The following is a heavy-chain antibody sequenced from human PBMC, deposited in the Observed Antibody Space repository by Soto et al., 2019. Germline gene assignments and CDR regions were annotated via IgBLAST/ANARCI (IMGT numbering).Heavy chain of an antibody. Sequence: PGGSLRLSCAASGFTFSSYAMSWVRQAPGKGLEWVSTISGSGAGTYYAGSVKGRFTISRDNSKNTLCLQMNSLRAEDTALYYCAKEYDSGGYYTGYWGQGTLVTVSS. D-gene: IGHD3-10*01. V-gene: IGHV3-23*01. CDR2: ISGSGAGT. CDR3: AKEYDSGGYYTGY. J-gene: IGHJ4*02. CDR1: GFTFSSYA.